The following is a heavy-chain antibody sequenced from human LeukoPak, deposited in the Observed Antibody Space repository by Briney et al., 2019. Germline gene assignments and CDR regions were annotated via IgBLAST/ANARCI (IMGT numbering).Heavy chain of an antibody. CDR1: GFTLDDYA. D-gene: IGHD6-13*01. Sequence: PGRSLRLSCAASGFTLDDYAMHWVRQAPGKGLEWVSGSSWNSGSIGYADSVKGRFSISRDNAKNSLYLQMNSLRVEDTALYYCAKGGYSSSLGGFDYWGQGTLVTVSS. CDR2: SSWNSGSI. CDR3: AKGGYSSSLGGFDY. J-gene: IGHJ4*02. V-gene: IGHV3-9*01.